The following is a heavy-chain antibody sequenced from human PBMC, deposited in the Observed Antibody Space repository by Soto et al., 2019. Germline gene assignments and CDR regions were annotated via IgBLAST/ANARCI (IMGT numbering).Heavy chain of an antibody. CDR2: IYHYGST. D-gene: IGHD4-17*01. CDR3: ARGVYADYSYYFEY. V-gene: IGHV4-30-4*02. J-gene: IGHJ4*02. CDR1: GDALIISNSY. Sequence: SDTVYLTCAVSGDALIISNSYLGCMRQRPGKGLEWIGYIYHYGSTSYNPSLKSRLIISVDTSKNQFSLKVSSVTGADTAVYYCARGVYADYSYYFEYWGQGALVTVSS.